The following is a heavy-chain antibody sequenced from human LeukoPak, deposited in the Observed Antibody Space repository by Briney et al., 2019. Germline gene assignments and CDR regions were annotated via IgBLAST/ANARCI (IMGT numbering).Heavy chain of an antibody. V-gene: IGHV3-21*01. J-gene: IGHJ4*02. CDR2: ISSGGHI. Sequence: PGESLRLSCAASGFTFSSYGLNWVRQAPRKGLEWVSTISSGGHIYYEDSVKGRFTISRDNAKNSLYLQMNSLRAEDTAVYYCARDQDGGKYYYESSGYSHWGQGILVTVSS. CDR1: GFTFSSYG. D-gene: IGHD3-22*01. CDR3: ARDQDGGKYYYESSGYSH.